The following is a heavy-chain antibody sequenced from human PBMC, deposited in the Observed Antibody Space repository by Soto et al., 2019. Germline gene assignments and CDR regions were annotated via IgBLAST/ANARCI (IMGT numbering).Heavy chain of an antibody. Sequence: EVQLLESGGGLVQPGGSLRLSCAASGFTFSTYAMSWVRQAPGKGLEWVSSIYSSGTRTFYADSVKGRFTISRDNSKNTVYLQMDSLRAEDTAVYYCGKDRCGGGTICDVEDWGQGTLVIVSS. CDR2: IYSSGTRT. V-gene: IGHV3-23*05. J-gene: IGHJ4*02. D-gene: IGHD2-2*01. CDR1: GFTFSTYA. CDR3: GKDRCGGGTICDVED.